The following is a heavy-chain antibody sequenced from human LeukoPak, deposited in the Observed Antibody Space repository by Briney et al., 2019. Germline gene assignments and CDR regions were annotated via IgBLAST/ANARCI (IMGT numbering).Heavy chain of an antibody. V-gene: IGHV3-7*03. CDR2: IKQDGSEK. J-gene: IGHJ4*02. D-gene: IGHD1/OR15-1a*01. Sequence: GGSLRLSCAASGFTFSSSWMNWVRQAPGKGLEWVANIKQDGSEKYYVDSVKGRFTISRDNSQDTLSLQMNSLRAEDTAVYYCAKISWDGRGTFDWGRGTLVTVSS. CDR1: GFTFSSSW. CDR3: AKISWDGRGTFD.